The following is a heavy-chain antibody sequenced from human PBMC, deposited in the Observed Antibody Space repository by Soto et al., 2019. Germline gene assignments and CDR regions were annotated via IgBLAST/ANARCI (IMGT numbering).Heavy chain of an antibody. Sequence: GASVKVSCKTSGFTFSSSAVHWVRQARGHRLQWIGWIDVGSANANYAQMLQERVTMTRDMSTSTAYMELSSLRSEDTAVYYCARVGHCISTSCSYYYYGMDVWGQGTTVTVSS. CDR3: ARVGHCISTSCSYYYYGMDV. CDR2: IDVGSANA. J-gene: IGHJ6*02. V-gene: IGHV1-58*01. CDR1: GFTFSSSA. D-gene: IGHD2-2*01.